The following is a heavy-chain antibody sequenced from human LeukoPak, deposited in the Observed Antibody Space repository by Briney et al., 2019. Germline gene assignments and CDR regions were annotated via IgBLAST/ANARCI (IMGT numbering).Heavy chain of an antibody. J-gene: IGHJ4*02. CDR1: GGSISSYY. Sequence: SETLSLTCTVSGGSISSYYWSWIRQPPGKGLEWIGYIYYSGSTNYNPSLKSRVTISVDTSKNQFSLKLSSVTAADTAVYYCARDSSGLDYWGQGTLVIVSS. CDR3: ARDSSGLDY. D-gene: IGHD6-19*01. CDR2: IYYSGST. V-gene: IGHV4-59*01.